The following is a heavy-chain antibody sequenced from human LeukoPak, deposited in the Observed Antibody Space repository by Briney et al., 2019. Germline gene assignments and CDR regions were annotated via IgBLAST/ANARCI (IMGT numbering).Heavy chain of an antibody. D-gene: IGHD3/OR15-3a*01. V-gene: IGHV3-48*02. J-gene: IGHJ4*02. CDR2: ISSGSSSI. CDR3: ARELAGLFDY. CDR1: GFTFSTYS. Sequence: GGSLRLSCAASGFTFSTYSMNWVRQAPGKGLEWVSYISSGSSSIYYADSAKGRFTISRDNAKNSLYVQMNSLRDEDTAVYCCARELAGLFDYWGQGTLVTVSS.